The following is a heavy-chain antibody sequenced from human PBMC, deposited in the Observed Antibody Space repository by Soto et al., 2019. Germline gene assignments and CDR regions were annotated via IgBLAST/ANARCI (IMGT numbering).Heavy chain of an antibody. D-gene: IGHD3-16*01. V-gene: IGHV3-23*01. CDR1: RYTFKSHG. Sequence: GGSLRLSCAASRYTFKSHGLSWVHQAPGKGLEWVSTIDSSGVNTHYADSVKGCFTISRDNSRNTLHLQMHDLRADDTALYYCVSWVSAHFDYWGQGTVVTVSS. J-gene: IGHJ4*02. CDR2: IDSSGVNT. CDR3: VSWVSAHFDY.